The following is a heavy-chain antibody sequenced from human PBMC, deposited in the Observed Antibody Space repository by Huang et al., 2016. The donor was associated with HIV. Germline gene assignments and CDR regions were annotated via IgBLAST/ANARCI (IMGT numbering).Heavy chain of an antibody. CDR3: ATKASAMDI. D-gene: IGHD1-7*01. J-gene: IGHJ6*02. Sequence: LVESGGGVVQPGGSRRLSCAGSTATFNAYWMSWVRQRPGQGLEWVDNIKQDGSEKYYMDSVEGRFNISIDNVKKLLFLEMNNLRVADTAVYYCATKASAMDIWGQGTTVIVSS. CDR2: IKQDGSEK. V-gene: IGHV3-7*01. CDR1: TATFNAYW.